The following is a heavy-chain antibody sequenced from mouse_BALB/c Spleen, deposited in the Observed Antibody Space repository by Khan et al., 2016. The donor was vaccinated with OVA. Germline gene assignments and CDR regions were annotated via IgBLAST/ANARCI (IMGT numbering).Heavy chain of an antibody. D-gene: IGHD2-2*01. Sequence: QVQLQQPGAELVRPGASVKLSCKASGYTFTSYWMNWVKQRPGQGLEWIGMIDPSDSETHYNQIFKDKAPLNVDKSSSPAYMPLSRLTSEDSAVYYGARREKYGYDPSWFAYWGQGTLVTVSA. V-gene: IGHV1-61*01. CDR1: GYTFTSYW. CDR3: ARREKYGYDPSWFAY. CDR2: IDPSDSET. J-gene: IGHJ3*01.